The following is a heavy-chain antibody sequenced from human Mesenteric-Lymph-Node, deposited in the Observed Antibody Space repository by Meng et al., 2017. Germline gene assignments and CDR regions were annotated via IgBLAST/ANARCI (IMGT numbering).Heavy chain of an antibody. D-gene: IGHD3-10*01. CDR2: TQPERTAI. Sequence: GESLKISCAASGFTLTTYGIHWVRHAPGKGLEWVALTQPERTAIYYADSVRGRFTISRDNSKNTLYLQMSSLRAEDTAVYYCAKSSRAPLIAGSGTDYWGQGTLVTVSS. V-gene: IGHV3-30*02. CDR3: AKSSRAPLIAGSGTDY. J-gene: IGHJ4*02. CDR1: GFTLTTYG.